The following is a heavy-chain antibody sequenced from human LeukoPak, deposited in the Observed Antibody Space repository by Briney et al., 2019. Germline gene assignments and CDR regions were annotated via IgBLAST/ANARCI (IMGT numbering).Heavy chain of an antibody. Sequence: GEFLKISCQVSGYDFSTYWIAWGRQMPGKGLEWMGILYPGDSDTRYSPSLQGQVTISADKSISTAYLHWASRRASDTAMYYCARPADRGYSSNLDHWGQGTLVTVSS. D-gene: IGHD6-13*01. CDR1: GYDFSTYW. J-gene: IGHJ4*02. CDR3: ARPADRGYSSNLDH. CDR2: LYPGDSDT. V-gene: IGHV5-51*01.